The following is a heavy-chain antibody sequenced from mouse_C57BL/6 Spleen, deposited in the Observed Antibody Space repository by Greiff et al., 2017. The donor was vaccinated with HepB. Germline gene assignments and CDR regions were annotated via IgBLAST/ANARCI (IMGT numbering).Heavy chain of an antibody. Sequence: QVQLQQSGAELARPGASVKMSCKASGYTFTSYTMHWVKQRPGQGLEWIGYINPSSGYTKYNQKFKDKATLTADKSSSTAYMQLSSLTSEDSAVYYCARGIYYYGSSYDWYFDVWGTGTTVTVSS. CDR2: INPSSGYT. J-gene: IGHJ1*03. CDR1: GYTFTSYT. V-gene: IGHV1-4*01. D-gene: IGHD1-1*01. CDR3: ARGIYYYGSSYDWYFDV.